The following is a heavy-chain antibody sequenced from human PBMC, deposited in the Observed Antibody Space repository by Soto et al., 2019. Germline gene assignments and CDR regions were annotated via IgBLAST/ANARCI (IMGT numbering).Heavy chain of an antibody. Sequence: EVQLVESGGGLVKPGGSLRLSCAASGFTFSSYSMNWVRQAPGKGLEWVSSISSSSSYIYYADSVQGRFTISRDNAKNSLYLQMNSLRAEETAVYSCAGSSSGWGNWGQGTLVTVSS. D-gene: IGHD3-16*01. J-gene: IGHJ4*02. CDR2: ISSSSSYI. CDR1: GFTFSSYS. CDR3: AGSSSGWGN. V-gene: IGHV3-21*01.